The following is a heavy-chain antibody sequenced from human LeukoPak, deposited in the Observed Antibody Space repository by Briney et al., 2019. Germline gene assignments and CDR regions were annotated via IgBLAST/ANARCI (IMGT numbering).Heavy chain of an antibody. CDR3: ARTPSAYFDWLSDGWFDP. CDR1: GYTFTGYY. V-gene: IGHV1-2*06. D-gene: IGHD3-9*01. CDR2: IYPYSGGT. Sequence: ASVKVSCKASGYTFTGYYMHWVRQAPGQGLEWMGRIYPYSGGTNYALKFQGRVTMTRDTSISTAYMELSRLRSDDTAVYCCARTPSAYFDWLSDGWFDPWGQGTLVTVSS. J-gene: IGHJ5*02.